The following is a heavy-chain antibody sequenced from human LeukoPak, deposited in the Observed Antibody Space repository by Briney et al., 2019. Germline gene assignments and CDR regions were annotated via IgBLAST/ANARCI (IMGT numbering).Heavy chain of an antibody. V-gene: IGHV3-7*01. D-gene: IGHD3-22*01. J-gene: IGHJ4*02. CDR3: ARITDYYYDSSGYLDY. CDR2: IKQDGSEK. Sequence: GGSLRLSCAASPFTFSSYWMSWVRQAPGKGLEWVANIKQDGSEKYYVDSVKGRFTISRDNARNSLSLQMHSLRAEDTAGYYCARITDYYYDSSGYLDYWGQGTLVTVSS. CDR1: PFTFSSYW.